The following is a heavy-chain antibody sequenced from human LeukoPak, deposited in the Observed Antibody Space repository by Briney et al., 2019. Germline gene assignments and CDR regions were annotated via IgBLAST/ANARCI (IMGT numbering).Heavy chain of an antibody. CDR2: IYYSGST. J-gene: IGHJ4*02. D-gene: IGHD2-2*01. CDR3: ARVFVGPAAEYYFDY. Sequence: SETLSLTCTVSGGSISSGDYYWSWIRQPPGKGLEWIGYIYYSGSTYYNPSLKSRVTISVDTSKNQFSLKLSSVTAADTAVYYCARVFVGPAAEYYFDYWGQGTLVTVSS. V-gene: IGHV4-30-4*08. CDR1: GGSISSGDYY.